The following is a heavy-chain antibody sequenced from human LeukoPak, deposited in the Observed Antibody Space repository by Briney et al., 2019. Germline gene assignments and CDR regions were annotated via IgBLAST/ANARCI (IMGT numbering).Heavy chain of an antibody. CDR1: GFTFSSYA. CDR2: ISYDGSNK. J-gene: IGHJ3*02. V-gene: IGHV3-30-3*01. Sequence: GGSLRLSCAASGFTFSSYAMHWVRQAPGKGLEWVAVISYDGSNKYYADSVKGRFTTSRDNPKNTLFLQMNSLRAEDTAAYYCATEPRWELYSFDIWGQGTMVTVSS. D-gene: IGHD1-7*01. CDR3: ATEPRWELYSFDI.